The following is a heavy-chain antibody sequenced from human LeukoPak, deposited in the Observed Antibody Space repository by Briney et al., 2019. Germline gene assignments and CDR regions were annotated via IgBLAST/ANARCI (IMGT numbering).Heavy chain of an antibody. CDR1: GGAFSSYA. V-gene: IGHV1-69*13. D-gene: IGHD3-22*01. Sequence: ASVKVSCKASGGAFSSYAISWVRQAPGQGLEWMGGIIPIFGPAKYVQKLQGRVTITADESTSTAYMELSSLRSEDTAVYYCARGLMSDDYENTGYYYDDALDVWGQGTMVTVSS. CDR2: IIPIFGPA. CDR3: ARGLMSDDYENTGYYYDDALDV. J-gene: IGHJ3*01.